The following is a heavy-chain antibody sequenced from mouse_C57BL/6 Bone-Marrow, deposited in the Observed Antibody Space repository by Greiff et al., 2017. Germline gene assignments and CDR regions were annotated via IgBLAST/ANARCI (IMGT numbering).Heavy chain of an antibody. CDR2: IDPADSYT. D-gene: IGHD1-1*01. CDR3: ARSHYYGISSGFAY. CDR1: GYTFTSYW. J-gene: IGHJ3*01. V-gene: IGHV1-59*01. Sequence: QVQLQQPGAELVRPGTSVKLSCKASGYTFTSYWMHWVKQRPGQGLEWIGVIDPADSYTNYNQKFKGKATLTVDTSSSTAYIQLSSLNSEDSAVYYCARSHYYGISSGFAYWGQGTLVTVSA.